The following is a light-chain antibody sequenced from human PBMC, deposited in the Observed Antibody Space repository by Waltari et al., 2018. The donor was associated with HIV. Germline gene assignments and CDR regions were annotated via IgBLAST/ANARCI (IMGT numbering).Light chain of an antibody. J-gene: IGKJ3*01. CDR3: QQHNTYPLT. CDR2: GAT. Sequence: DILLTQSPPFLSASVGDRVTISCRASQGNRDSLAWFQQKPGRAPTLRIFGATNLQSGVPSRFSGSGAGTQFTLTINSLQPEDFATYYGQQHNTYPLTFGPGT. CDR1: QGNRDS. V-gene: IGKV1-9*01.